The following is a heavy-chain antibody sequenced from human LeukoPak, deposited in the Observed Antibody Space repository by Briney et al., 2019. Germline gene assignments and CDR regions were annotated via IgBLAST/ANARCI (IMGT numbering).Heavy chain of an antibody. CDR3: ARRVTSVTAFDY. CDR1: GYTFSDYY. CDR2: INPKSGGT. V-gene: IGHV1-2*02. J-gene: IGHJ4*02. D-gene: IGHD4-17*01. Sequence: GASEKVSCKASGYTFSDYYTHWVRQAPGQGLEWMGWINPKSGGTNFAQKFQGRVTMTRDTSITTAYMELSRLTSDDTAVYYCARRVTSVTAFDYWGQGTLVTVSS.